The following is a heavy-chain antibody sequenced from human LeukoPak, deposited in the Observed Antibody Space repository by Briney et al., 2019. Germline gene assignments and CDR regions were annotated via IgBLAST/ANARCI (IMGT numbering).Heavy chain of an antibody. V-gene: IGHV4-61*02. D-gene: IGHD2-15*01. CDR3: VRVLGYCSGGSCSRHFDY. CDR2: IYTSGST. CDR1: GGSISSGSYY. J-gene: IGHJ4*02. Sequence: SQTLSLTCTVSGGSISSGSYYWSWIRQPAGKGLEWIGLIYTSGSTNYNPSLKSRVTISIDTSKNQFSLKLSSVTAADTAVYYCVRVLGYCSGGSCSRHFDYWGQGTLVTVSS.